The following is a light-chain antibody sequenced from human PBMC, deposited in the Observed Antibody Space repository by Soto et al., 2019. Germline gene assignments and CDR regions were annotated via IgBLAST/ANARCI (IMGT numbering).Light chain of an antibody. CDR1: TSNIGNNY. CDR3: GAWDTTLSGVL. CDR2: DTN. J-gene: IGLJ2*01. V-gene: IGLV1-51*01. Sequence: QSVLTQPPSVSAAPGQQVTISCSGGTSNIGNNYVSWYQQFPGTAPRLLIYDTNNRPSGIPDRFSGSKSGTSATLSITGLQTGDEAVYYCGAWDTTLSGVLFGGGTKLTVL.